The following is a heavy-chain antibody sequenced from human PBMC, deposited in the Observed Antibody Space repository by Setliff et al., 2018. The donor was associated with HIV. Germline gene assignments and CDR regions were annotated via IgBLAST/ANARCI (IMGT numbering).Heavy chain of an antibody. J-gene: IGHJ4*02. CDR1: GGSFSGHY. D-gene: IGHD3-22*01. CDR2: INQDGST. V-gene: IGHV4-34*01. Sequence: PSETLSLTCAVYGGSFSGHYWTWIRQSPGKGLEWIGEINQDGSTTYNPSLKSRLTMSVDTSRNQFSLQLSSVTAADTAVYYCARDVLDLVISVYGFWGQGIPVTVSS. CDR3: ARDVLDLVISVYGF.